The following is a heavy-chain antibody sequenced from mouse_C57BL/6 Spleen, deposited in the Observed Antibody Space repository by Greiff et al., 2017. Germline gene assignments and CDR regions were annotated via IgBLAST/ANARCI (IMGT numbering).Heavy chain of an antibody. Sequence: EVKLMESGPGLVKPSQSLSLTCSVTGYSITSGYYWNWIRQFPGNKLEWMGYISYDGSNNYNPSLKNRISITRDTSKNQFFLKLNSVTTEDTATYYCARGGGVYWGQGTTLTVSS. J-gene: IGHJ2*01. CDR1: GYSITSGYY. CDR3: ARGGGVY. V-gene: IGHV3-6*01. CDR2: ISYDGSN.